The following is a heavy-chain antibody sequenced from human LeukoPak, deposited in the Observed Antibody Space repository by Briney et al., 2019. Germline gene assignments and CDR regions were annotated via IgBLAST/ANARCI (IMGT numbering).Heavy chain of an antibody. Sequence: GGSLRLSCAASGFTFSDYYMSWIRQAPGKGLEWVSYISSSGSTIYYADSVKGRFTISRDNAKNSLYLQMNSLRAEDTAVYYCARARAVDIVATSFDYWGQGTLVTVSS. CDR2: ISSSGSTI. J-gene: IGHJ4*02. D-gene: IGHD5-12*01. CDR3: ARARAVDIVATSFDY. V-gene: IGHV3-11*04. CDR1: GFTFSDYY.